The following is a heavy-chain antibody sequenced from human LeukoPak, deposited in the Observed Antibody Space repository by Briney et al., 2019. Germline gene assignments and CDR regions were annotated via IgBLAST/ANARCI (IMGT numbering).Heavy chain of an antibody. J-gene: IGHJ4*02. Sequence: GGSLRLSCAASGFTFSDYYMSWIRRAPGKGLEWVSYISSSGTTIYYADSVKGRFTISRDNAKNSLYLQMNSLRAEDTAVYYCARRRDSGSLQHFDYWGQGTLVTVSS. D-gene: IGHD1-26*01. V-gene: IGHV3-11*01. CDR3: ARRRDSGSLQHFDY. CDR1: GFTFSDYY. CDR2: ISSSGTTI.